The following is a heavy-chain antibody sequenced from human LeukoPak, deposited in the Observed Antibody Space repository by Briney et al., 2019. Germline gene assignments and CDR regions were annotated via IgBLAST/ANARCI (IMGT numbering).Heavy chain of an antibody. Sequence: SETLSLTCTVSGASISPDYWSWIRQPSGKGLEFIGYIYYTGGTNYNPSLKSRVTISVDTSKNQFSLKLISVTAADTAVYRCARLAKVESRSLAHYFDSWGQGALVTVSS. D-gene: IGHD1-26*01. V-gene: IGHV4-59*01. CDR1: GASISPDY. CDR3: ARLAKVESRSLAHYFDS. CDR2: IYYTGGT. J-gene: IGHJ4*02.